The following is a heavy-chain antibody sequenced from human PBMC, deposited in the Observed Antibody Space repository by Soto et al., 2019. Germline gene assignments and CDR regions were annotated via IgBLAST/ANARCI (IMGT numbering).Heavy chain of an antibody. V-gene: IGHV4-4*07. J-gene: IGHJ4*02. D-gene: IGHD4-17*01. CDR3: ARATRDYGDYGYFDY. Sequence: QVQLQESGPGLVKPSETLSLTCTVSGGSISSYYWSWIRQPARKGLEWIGRIFSSGNTNYNPSLKSRVTMSVDTSENQFSLKLSSVTAADTAMYYCARATRDYGDYGYFDYWGQGTLVTVSS. CDR1: GGSISSYY. CDR2: IFSSGNT.